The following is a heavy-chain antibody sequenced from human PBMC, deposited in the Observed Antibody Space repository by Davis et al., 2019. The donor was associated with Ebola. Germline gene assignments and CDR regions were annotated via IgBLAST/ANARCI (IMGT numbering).Heavy chain of an antibody. J-gene: IGHJ6*02. Sequence: PGGSLRLSCAVSGGSISSSNWWSWVRQPPGKGLEWVANIKQDGSEKYYVDSVKGRFTISREDSNDTLYLQMNSLRDEDTAVYYCVTHSTTNWYAGFERWGQGTTVTVSS. CDR1: GGSISSSNW. CDR2: IKQDGSEK. V-gene: IGHV3-7*03. D-gene: IGHD2-2*01. CDR3: VTHSTTNWYAGFER.